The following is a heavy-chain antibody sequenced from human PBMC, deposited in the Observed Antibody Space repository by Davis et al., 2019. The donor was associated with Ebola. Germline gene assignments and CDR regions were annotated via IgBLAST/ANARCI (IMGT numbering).Heavy chain of an antibody. D-gene: IGHD4/OR15-4a*01. V-gene: IGHV3-74*01. J-gene: IGHJ4*02. CDR2: INSHGTVT. CDR3: ATDPYGANPQSADY. Sequence: GESLKISCEASGFTFSFYSMNWVRQAPEKGLVWVSRINSHGTVTNFADSVKGRFTISRDNAKDTLFLQMNSLRADDTAVYYCATDPYGANPQSADYWGQGSLVTVSS. CDR1: GFTFSFYS.